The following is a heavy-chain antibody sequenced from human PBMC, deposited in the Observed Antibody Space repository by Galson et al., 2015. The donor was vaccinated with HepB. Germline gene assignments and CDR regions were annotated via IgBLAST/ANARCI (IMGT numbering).Heavy chain of an antibody. J-gene: IGHJ4*02. CDR2: ISSSSSYI. V-gene: IGHV3-21*01. D-gene: IGHD3-22*01. CDR3: ARYYYDSRVFDY. Sequence: SLRLSCAASGFTFSSYSMNWVRQAPGKGLEWVSSISSSSSYIYYADSVKGRFTISRDNAKNSLYLQMNSLRAEDTAVYYCARYYYDSRVFDYWGQGTLVTVSS. CDR1: GFTFSSYS.